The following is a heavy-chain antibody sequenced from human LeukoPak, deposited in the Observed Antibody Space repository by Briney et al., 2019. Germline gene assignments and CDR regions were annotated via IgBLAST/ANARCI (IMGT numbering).Heavy chain of an antibody. V-gene: IGHV3-30*18. CDR1: GFTFSDFG. CDR3: AKDERNWNYNLASQTYD. D-gene: IGHD1-7*01. Sequence: GRSLRLSCAASGFTFSDFGMHWVRQAPGKGLESVPVISHDGNSKYSADSVKGRFTISRDNSKNTLYLQMSSLRAEDTAVYYCAKDERNWNYNLASQTYDWGQGTLVTVSS. CDR2: ISHDGNSK. J-gene: IGHJ4*02.